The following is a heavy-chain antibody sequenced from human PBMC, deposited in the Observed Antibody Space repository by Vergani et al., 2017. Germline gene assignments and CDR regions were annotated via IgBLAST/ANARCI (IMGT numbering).Heavy chain of an antibody. CDR3: AKGDPLRKCTSKYYGSESDVLRPYYFDC. CDR2: ISWNSGII. V-gene: IGHV3-9*01. D-gene: IGHD3-10*01. CDR1: GFTFDDYA. Sequence: EVQLVESGGGLVQPGRSLRLSCAASGFTFDDYAMHWVRQAPGKGLEWVSGISWNSGIIGYADSVKGRFTISRDTAKNFLYLQMNSLRADDTALYYCAKGDPLRKCTSKYYGSESDVLRPYYFDCWGQGTLVTVSS. J-gene: IGHJ4*02.